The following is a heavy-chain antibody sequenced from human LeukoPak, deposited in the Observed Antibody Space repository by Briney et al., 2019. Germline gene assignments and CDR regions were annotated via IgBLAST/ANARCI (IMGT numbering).Heavy chain of an antibody. CDR1: GGSFSDYY. J-gene: IGHJ4*02. V-gene: IGHV4-34*01. CDR3: ARDLSGTGSGSYIRFDY. D-gene: IGHD3-10*01. CDR2: ITHSGST. Sequence: LETLSLTCAVYGGSFSDYYWSWIRQSPGKGLEWIGEITHSGSTSYNPSVKSRVTISVDTSKNQFSLKLSSVTAADTAVYYCARDLSGTGSGSYIRFDYWGQGTLVTVSS.